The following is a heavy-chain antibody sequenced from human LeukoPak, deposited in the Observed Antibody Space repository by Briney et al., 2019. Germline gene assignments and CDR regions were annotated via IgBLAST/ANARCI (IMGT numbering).Heavy chain of an antibody. V-gene: IGHV3-23*01. CDR2: ISGSGVTT. Sequence: PGGSLRLSCAASGFTFSSYAMSWVRQAPGKGLDWVSTISGSGVTTYYADSVKGRFTISRDNAKNSLYLQMNSLRAEDTAVYYCARERVYYDSSGYYYHYYGMDVWGQGTTVTVSS. CDR1: GFTFSSYA. D-gene: IGHD3-22*01. J-gene: IGHJ6*02. CDR3: ARERVYYDSSGYYYHYYGMDV.